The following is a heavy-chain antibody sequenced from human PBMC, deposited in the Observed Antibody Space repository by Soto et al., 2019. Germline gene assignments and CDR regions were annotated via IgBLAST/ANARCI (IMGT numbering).Heavy chain of an antibody. J-gene: IGHJ4*02. Sequence: SGPTLVNPTQTLTLTCTFSGFSLRTRGVGVGWIRQPPGKALEWLALIYWDDDKRYSPSLKSRLTITKDTSKNQVVLTMTNMDPVDTATYYCAHSRRDYSSWARYFDYWGQGTLVTVFS. CDR1: GFSLRTRGVG. V-gene: IGHV2-5*02. CDR3: AHSRRDYSSWARYFDY. D-gene: IGHD6-6*01. CDR2: IYWDDDK.